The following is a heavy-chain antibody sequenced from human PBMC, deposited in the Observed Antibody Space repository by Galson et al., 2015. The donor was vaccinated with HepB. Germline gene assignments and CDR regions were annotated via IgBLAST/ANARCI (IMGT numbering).Heavy chain of an antibody. D-gene: IGHD6-19*01. J-gene: IGHJ4*02. CDR2: ISAYNGDT. Sequence: SVKVSCKGSGYTWNHYGISWVRQAPGQGLEWTGWISAYNGDTHYAQKFQGRVIMTTDTSTSAAYMEVRSLRSDDTAVYYCARDPSNTSGRYIYFDYWGQGTLVTVSS. V-gene: IGHV1-18*01. CDR3: ARDPSNTSGRYIYFDY. CDR1: GYTWNHYG.